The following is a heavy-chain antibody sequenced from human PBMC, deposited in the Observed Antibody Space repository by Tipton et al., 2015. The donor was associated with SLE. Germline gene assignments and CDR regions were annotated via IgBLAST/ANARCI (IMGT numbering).Heavy chain of an antibody. J-gene: IGHJ4*02. Sequence: GLVKPSETLSLTCTVSGDSISGYYWGWIRQPPGKELEWIGYIYYSGNSGNTNYTPSLKSRVTISVDTSKNQFSLRMTSVTAADTAVYYCARDSHTSSWYKPFDSWGQGTLVTVSS. CDR3: ARDSHTSSWYKPFDS. CDR1: GDSISGYY. V-gene: IGHV4-59*01. CDR2: IYYSGNSGNT. D-gene: IGHD6-13*01.